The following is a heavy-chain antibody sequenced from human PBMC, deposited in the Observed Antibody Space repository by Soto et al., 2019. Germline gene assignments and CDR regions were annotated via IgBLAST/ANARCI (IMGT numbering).Heavy chain of an antibody. Sequence: EVQLVESGGGLVQPGGSLRLSCAASGFTFSSYWMSWVRQAPGKGLEWVANIKQDGSEKYYVDSVKGRFTISRDNAKNSLYLQMNSLRAEDTAVYYCASLPVRFLEWLNLQLDPPVWGQGTTVTVSS. CDR3: ASLPVRFLEWLNLQLDPPV. D-gene: IGHD3-3*01. CDR2: IKQDGSEK. J-gene: IGHJ6*02. CDR1: GFTFSSYW. V-gene: IGHV3-7*03.